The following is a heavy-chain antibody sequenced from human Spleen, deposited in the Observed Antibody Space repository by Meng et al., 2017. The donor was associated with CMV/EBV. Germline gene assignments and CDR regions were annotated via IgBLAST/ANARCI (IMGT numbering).Heavy chain of an antibody. V-gene: IGHV1-18*01. D-gene: IGHD1-26*01. CDR2: ISAYNGNT. CDR3: ARGQTGATPFDY. J-gene: IGHJ4*02. CDR1: GYTFTSYG. Sequence: ASVKVSCKASGYTFTSYGISWVRQAPGQGLEWMGWISAYNGNTNYAQKFQGRVTMTRDTSTSTVYMQLNSLRSEDAAVFYCARGQTGATPFDYWGKGKRVTVSS.